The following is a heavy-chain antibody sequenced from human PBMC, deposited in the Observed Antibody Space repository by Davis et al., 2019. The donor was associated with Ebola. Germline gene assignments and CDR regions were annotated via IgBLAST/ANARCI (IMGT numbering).Heavy chain of an antibody. CDR2: INAKSGGT. CDR3: ARAFLSQKVAGTNY. D-gene: IGHD6-19*01. J-gene: IGHJ4*02. V-gene: IGHV1-2*02. Sequence: ASVKVSCKASGYTFTDYFMHWVRQAPGHGLEWMGWINAKSGGTNYAPKFQGRVTLTRDTSISTAYMDLNSLRSDDTAVYYCARAFLSQKVAGTNYWGQGTLVTVSS. CDR1: GYTFTDYF.